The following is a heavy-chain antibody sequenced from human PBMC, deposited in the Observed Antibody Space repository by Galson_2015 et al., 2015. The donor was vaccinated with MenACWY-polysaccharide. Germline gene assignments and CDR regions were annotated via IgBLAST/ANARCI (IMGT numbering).Heavy chain of an antibody. V-gene: IGHV3-33*01. CDR3: AREGSRIVFHAFDT. J-gene: IGHJ3*02. CDR1: GSRFSHSG. CDR2: IQYDGSKK. D-gene: IGHD6-13*01. Sequence: SLRLSCAASGSRFSHSGMHWVRQAPGKGLEWVAVIQYDGSKKVYADSVKGRFTISRDNSKNTLFLEMNSLGAEDTAVCYCAREGSRIVFHAFDTWGQGTMVTVSS.